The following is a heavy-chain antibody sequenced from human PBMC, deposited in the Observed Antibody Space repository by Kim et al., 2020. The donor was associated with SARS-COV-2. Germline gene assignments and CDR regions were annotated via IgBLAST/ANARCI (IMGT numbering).Heavy chain of an antibody. D-gene: IGHD1-26*01. V-gene: IGHV3-53*01. J-gene: IGHJ3*02. CDR3: ARHHSGSLFNAFDI. Sequence: GGSLRLSCAASGFTVSSNYMSWVRQAPGKGLEWVSVIYSGDSTYYADSVKGRFTISRDNSKNTLYLQMNSLRAEDTAVYYCARHHSGSLFNAFDIRGQGTMVTVSS. CDR2: IYSGDST. CDR1: GFTVSSNY.